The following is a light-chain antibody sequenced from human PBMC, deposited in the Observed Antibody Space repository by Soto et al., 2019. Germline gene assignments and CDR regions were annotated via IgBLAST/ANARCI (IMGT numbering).Light chain of an antibody. CDR3: ATWDDSLSGYV. CDR1: RSNIGSNT. CDR2: SNN. Sequence: QSVLTQPPSASGTPGQRVTISCSGGRSNIGSNTVNWYQQLPGMAPKLLMYSNNQRPSGVPDRFSGSKSGTSASLDISGLQSEDEADYYCATWDDSLSGYVFGTGTKVTVL. V-gene: IGLV1-44*01. J-gene: IGLJ1*01.